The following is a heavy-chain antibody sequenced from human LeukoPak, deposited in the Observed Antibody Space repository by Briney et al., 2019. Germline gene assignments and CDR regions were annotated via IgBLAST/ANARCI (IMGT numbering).Heavy chain of an antibody. V-gene: IGHV3-30*04. CDR3: ARETYYYDSSGYYYFDY. Sequence: PGRSLRLSCAASGFTFSSYAMHWVRQAPGKGLEWVAVISYDGSNKYYADSVKGRFTISRDNSKNTLYLQMNSLRAEDTAVYYCARETYYYDSSGYYYFDYWGQGTLVTVSS. CDR2: ISYDGSNK. CDR1: GFTFSSYA. D-gene: IGHD3-22*01. J-gene: IGHJ4*02.